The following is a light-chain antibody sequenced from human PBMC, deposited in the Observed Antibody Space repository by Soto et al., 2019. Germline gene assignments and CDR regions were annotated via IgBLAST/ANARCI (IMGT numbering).Light chain of an antibody. CDR1: QSVSSSY. CDR3: QQYGSSPFT. Sequence: EIVLTQSPGTPSLSPGERATLSCRASQSVSSSYLAWYQQKPGQAPRLLIYGASSRATGIPDRFSGSGSGTDFTLTTSRLEPEDFAVYYCQQYGSSPFTFGQGTRLEIK. J-gene: IGKJ5*01. V-gene: IGKV3-20*01. CDR2: GAS.